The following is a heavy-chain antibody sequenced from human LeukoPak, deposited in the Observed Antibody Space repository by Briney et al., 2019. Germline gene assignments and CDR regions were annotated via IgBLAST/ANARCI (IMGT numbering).Heavy chain of an antibody. CDR2: IDTAGDT. D-gene: IGHD5-24*01. Sequence: GGSLRLSCAASGFTFSSYDIHWVRQATGKGLEWVSAIDTAGDTYYSGSVKGRFTISRENAKNSLYLQMNSLRAGDTAVYYRVRAFGDGYKLFDYWGQGTLVTVSS. CDR3: VRAFGDGYKLFDY. V-gene: IGHV3-13*01. CDR1: GFTFSSYD. J-gene: IGHJ4*02.